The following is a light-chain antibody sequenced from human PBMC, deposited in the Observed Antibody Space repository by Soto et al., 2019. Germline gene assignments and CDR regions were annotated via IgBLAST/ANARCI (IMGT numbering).Light chain of an antibody. CDR1: SFYK. CDR2: VGTSGIVG. CDR3: GADHGSGSSFV. V-gene: IGLV9-49*01. Sequence: QPVLTQPPSTSASLGASVTLTCTLGSFYKVDWYQQRPGKGPRFVMRVGTSGIVGSKGDGIPDRFSVAGSGLNRYLTIKNIQEEDESDYHCGADHGSGSSFVFGGGTKLTVL. J-gene: IGLJ2*01.